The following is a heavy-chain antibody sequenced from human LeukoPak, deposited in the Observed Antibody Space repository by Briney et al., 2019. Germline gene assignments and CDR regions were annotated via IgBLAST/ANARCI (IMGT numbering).Heavy chain of an antibody. CDR3: ARATPALDY. CDR1: GFTFDKFA. J-gene: IGHJ4*02. CDR2: ISSSGHTT. Sequence: GGSLRLSCAASGFTFDKFAMTWVRQAPGNGLEWVSVISSSGHTTYFADSVKGRFTISRDNSKNTLYLQMDSLRPDDTALYYCARATPALDYRGQGTLVTVSS. V-gene: IGHV3-23*01. D-gene: IGHD2-15*01.